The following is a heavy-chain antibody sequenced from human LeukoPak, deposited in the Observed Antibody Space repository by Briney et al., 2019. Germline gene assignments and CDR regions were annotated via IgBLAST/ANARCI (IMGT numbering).Heavy chain of an antibody. V-gene: IGHV3-48*03. CDR1: RFTFSSYE. Sequence: GGSLRLSCVASRFTFSSYEMNWVRQAPGKGLEWVSYISSSGSTIYYADSLKGRFTISRDNAKNSLYLQMNTLRAEDTAVYYCARSVGSYVDYWGQGTLVTVSS. CDR3: ARSVGSYVDY. CDR2: ISSSGSTI. J-gene: IGHJ4*02. D-gene: IGHD3-16*01.